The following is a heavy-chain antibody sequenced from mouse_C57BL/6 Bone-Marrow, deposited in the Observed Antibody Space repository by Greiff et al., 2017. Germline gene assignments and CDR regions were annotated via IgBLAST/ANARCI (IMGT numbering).Heavy chain of an antibody. CDR1: GYTFTDYY. Sequence: VQLQQSGPELVKPGASVKISCKASGYTFTDYYMNWVKQSHGKSLEWIGDINPNNGGTSYNQKFKGKATLTVDKSSSTAYIELRSLTSEDSAVYYCARRGSFAYWGQGTLVTVSA. V-gene: IGHV1-26*01. CDR3: ARRGSFAY. J-gene: IGHJ3*01. CDR2: INPNNGGT.